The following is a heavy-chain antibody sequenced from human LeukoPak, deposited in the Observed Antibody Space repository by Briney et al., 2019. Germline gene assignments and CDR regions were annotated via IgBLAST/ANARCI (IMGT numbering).Heavy chain of an antibody. CDR2: IYYSGST. CDR3: ARGQLGSGMDDP. V-gene: IGHV4-31*03. CDR1: GGSISGGGYY. D-gene: IGHD3-10*01. Sequence: SETLSLTCTVSGGSISGGGYYWNWIRQHPGKGLEWIGYIYYSGSTYYNPSLKSRVTISVDTSKNQFSLKLSSVTAADTAVYYCARGQLGSGMDDPWGQGTRVTVSS. J-gene: IGHJ5*02.